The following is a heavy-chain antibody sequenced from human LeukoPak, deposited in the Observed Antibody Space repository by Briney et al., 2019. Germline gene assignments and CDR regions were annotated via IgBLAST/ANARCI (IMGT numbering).Heavy chain of an antibody. V-gene: IGHV4-30-4*08. J-gene: IGHJ4*02. Sequence: SETLSLTCTVSGGSISSGGYYWSWIRQHPGKGLEWIGYIYYSGSTYYTPSLRGRVTISVDTSKNQFSLNLSSVTAADTAVYYCARGYSLDYWGQGTLVTVSS. D-gene: IGHD5-18*01. CDR3: ARGYSLDY. CDR2: IYYSGST. CDR1: GGSISSGGYY.